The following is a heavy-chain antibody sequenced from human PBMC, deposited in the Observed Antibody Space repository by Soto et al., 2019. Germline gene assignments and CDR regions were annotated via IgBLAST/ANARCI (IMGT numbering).Heavy chain of an antibody. D-gene: IGHD4-17*01. CDR3: ARKDGDYDAFDI. CDR2: IYYSGST. V-gene: IGHV4-59*08. J-gene: IGHJ3*02. CDR1: GGSISSYY. Sequence: SETLSLTCTVSGGSISSYYWSWIRQPPGKGLEWIGYIYYSGSTNYNPSLKSRVTISVDTSKNQFSLKLSSVTAADTAVYYCARKDGDYDAFDIWGQGTMVTVSS.